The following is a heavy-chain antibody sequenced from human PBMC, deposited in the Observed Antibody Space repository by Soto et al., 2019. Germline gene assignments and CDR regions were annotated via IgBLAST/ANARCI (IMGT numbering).Heavy chain of an antibody. CDR2: IYYSGST. Sequence: SETLSLTCTVSGGSISNSSYYWGWIRQPPGKGLEWIGSIYYSGSTYYNPSLKSRVTISVDTSKNQFSLKLSSVTAADTAVYYCAPFPYYDYVWGSYRYPPDYWGQGTLVTVSS. V-gene: IGHV4-39*01. D-gene: IGHD3-16*02. CDR1: GGSISNSSYY. CDR3: APFPYYDYVWGSYRYPPDY. J-gene: IGHJ4*02.